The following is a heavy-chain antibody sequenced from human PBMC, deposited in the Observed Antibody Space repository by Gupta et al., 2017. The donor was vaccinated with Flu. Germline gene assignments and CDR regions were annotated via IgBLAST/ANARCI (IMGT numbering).Heavy chain of an antibody. D-gene: IGHD2-21*01. CDR2: IIPIFGTA. CDR3: ARVGCGGDCYHCTWFDP. J-gene: IGHJ5*02. V-gene: IGHV1-69*06. Sequence: GQGLEGMGGIIPIFGTANYAQKFQGRVTITADKSTSTAYMELSSLRSEDTAVYYCARVGCGGDCYHCTWFDPWGQGTLVTVSS.